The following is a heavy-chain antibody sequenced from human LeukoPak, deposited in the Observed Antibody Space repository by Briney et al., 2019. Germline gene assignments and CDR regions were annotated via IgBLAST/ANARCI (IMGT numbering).Heavy chain of an antibody. CDR2: VYATGGTT. CDR3: ATEAPRSYYFDY. CDR1: EDTFTYYH. Sequence: ASVKVSCKASEDTFTYYHIHWVRQAPGQGVEWMGAVYATGGTTINTQDFQGRVTMTRDTSTGTVYMELSSLRFEDTAMYYCATEAPRSYYFDYWGQGILVTVSS. J-gene: IGHJ4*02. V-gene: IGHV1-46*01.